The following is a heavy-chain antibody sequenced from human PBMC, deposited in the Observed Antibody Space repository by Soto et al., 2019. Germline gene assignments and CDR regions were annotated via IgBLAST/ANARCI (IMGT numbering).Heavy chain of an antibody. Sequence: EVQLVESGGGLVQPGGSLRLSCAASGFTFSSYWMHWVRQAPGKGLVWVSRINSDGSSTSYADSVKGRFTISRDNAKNTLYLQMSRLRAEDTAVYYCASQVGDIVVVPAAMFRHYYYGMDVWGQGTTVTDSS. CDR3: ASQVGDIVVVPAAMFRHYYYGMDV. V-gene: IGHV3-74*01. J-gene: IGHJ6*02. CDR2: INSDGSST. CDR1: GFTFSSYW. D-gene: IGHD2-2*01.